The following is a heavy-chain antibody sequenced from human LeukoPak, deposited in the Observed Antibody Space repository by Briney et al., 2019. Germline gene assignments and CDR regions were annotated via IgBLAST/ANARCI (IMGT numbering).Heavy chain of an antibody. CDR3: ARHQDLRYSGSYRGFDY. D-gene: IGHD1-26*01. CDR2: ISAYNGNT. Sequence: ASVKVSCKASGYTFTSYGISWVRQAPGQGLEWMGWISAYNGNTIYAQKLQGRVTMTTDTSTSTAYMELRGLRSDDTAVYYCARHQDLRYSGSYRGFDYWGQGTLVTVSS. V-gene: IGHV1-18*01. J-gene: IGHJ4*02. CDR1: GYTFTSYG.